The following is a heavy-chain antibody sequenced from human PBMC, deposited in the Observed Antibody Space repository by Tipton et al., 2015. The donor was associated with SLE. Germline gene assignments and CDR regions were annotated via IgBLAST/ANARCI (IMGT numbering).Heavy chain of an antibody. D-gene: IGHD2-15*01. J-gene: IGHJ4*02. CDR1: GGSISSHY. CDR2: IHYNRDT. Sequence: TLSLTCTVSGGSISSHYWSWIRQPPGKTLEWIGYIHYNRDTNYHPSLKSRVTISVDTSKNQLSLKLTSVTVADTAVYYCARGSVVADDFWGQGTLVTVSS. CDR3: ARGSVVADDF. V-gene: IGHV4-59*11.